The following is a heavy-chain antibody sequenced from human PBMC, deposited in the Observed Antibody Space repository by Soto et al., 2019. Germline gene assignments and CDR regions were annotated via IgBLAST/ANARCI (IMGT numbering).Heavy chain of an antibody. CDR2: ISGSGGST. J-gene: IGHJ4*02. CDR3: AKDQCPIAVAVSPLDY. CDR1: GFTFGSYC. Sequence: GGSLRLACAASGFTFGSYCMSWVRQAEGKCREWAAAISGSGGSTYFEASVKGRFTISRDNSKNTLYLQMNSLRAEVTAVYYCAKDQCPIAVAVSPLDYWGQGTLVTVSS. D-gene: IGHD6-19*01. V-gene: IGHV3-23*01.